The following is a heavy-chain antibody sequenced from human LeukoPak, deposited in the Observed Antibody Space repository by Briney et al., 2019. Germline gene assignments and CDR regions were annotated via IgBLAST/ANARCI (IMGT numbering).Heavy chain of an antibody. V-gene: IGHV3-23*01. CDR1: RFTFTNHG. Sequence: GGSLRLSCAASRFTFTNHGMSWVRQALGKGLEWVSAITGSGDRTYYADSVKGRFTISRDNSKNTLYLQMNSLRAEDTALYYCAKDRMDPVNYWGQGTLVTVSS. CDR2: ITGSGDRT. D-gene: IGHD2-2*03. CDR3: AKDRMDPVNY. J-gene: IGHJ4*02.